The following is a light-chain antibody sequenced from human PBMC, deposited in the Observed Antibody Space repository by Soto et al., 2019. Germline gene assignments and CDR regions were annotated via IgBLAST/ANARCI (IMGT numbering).Light chain of an antibody. Sequence: EIVLTQSPGTLSLSPGERATLSCRASQSVGDTYLAWYQQKPGQAPRLLMYSTSIRATGIPDRFSGSGSGKDFTLTISRLDPEDFAVYYCQHYDRAPMWTFGQGTKVDIK. V-gene: IGKV3-20*01. J-gene: IGKJ1*01. CDR2: STS. CDR1: QSVGDTY. CDR3: QHYDRAPMWT.